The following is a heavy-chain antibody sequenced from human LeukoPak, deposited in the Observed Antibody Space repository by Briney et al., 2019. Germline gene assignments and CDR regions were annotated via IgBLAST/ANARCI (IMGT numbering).Heavy chain of an antibody. CDR1: GFTFSTHS. V-gene: IGHV3-21*01. CDR3: ARAKDMD. Sequence: GGSLRLSCRTSGFTFSTHSMNWVRQAPGKGLEWVASSRSYSGDIYYADSVKGRFTISRDNAKNTLYLQMNSLRAGDTAIYYCARAKDMDWGQGTLVTVSS. CDR2: SRSYSGDI. J-gene: IGHJ4*02.